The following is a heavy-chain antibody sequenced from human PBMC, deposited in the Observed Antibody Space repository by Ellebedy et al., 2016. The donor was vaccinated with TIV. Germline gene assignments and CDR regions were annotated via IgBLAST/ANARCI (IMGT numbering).Heavy chain of an antibody. CDR1: GFTFSSYN. J-gene: IGHJ5*02. CDR3: ARARLDWNWFDP. CDR2: ISSVLTI. Sequence: GGSLRLXCAASGFTFSSYNMNWVRQAPGKGLEWVSYISSVLTIYYADSVKGRFTISRSNAKNSLYLQLNSLRAEDTAVYYCARARLDWNWFDPWGQGNLGTVSS. V-gene: IGHV3-48*01. D-gene: IGHD3-9*01.